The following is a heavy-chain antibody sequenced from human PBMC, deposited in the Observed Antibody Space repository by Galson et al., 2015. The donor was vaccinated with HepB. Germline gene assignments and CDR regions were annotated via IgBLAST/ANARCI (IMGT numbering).Heavy chain of an antibody. J-gene: IGHJ4*02. Sequence: SLRLSCAASGFTFSNYVFHWVRQAPGKGLEWVAVISYDGINKYYADSVKGRFTISRDNSKNTLSLQMHSLRPEDTAVYFCARDLGDHTFYAFWSGSLDYWGQGTLVTVSS. D-gene: IGHD3-3*01. V-gene: IGHV3-30-3*01. CDR2: ISYDGINK. CDR1: GFTFSNYV. CDR3: ARDLGDHTFYAFWSGSLDY.